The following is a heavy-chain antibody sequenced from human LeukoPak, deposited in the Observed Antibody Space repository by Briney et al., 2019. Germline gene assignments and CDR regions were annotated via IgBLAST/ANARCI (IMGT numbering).Heavy chain of an antibody. CDR2: ISAYSGNT. J-gene: IGHJ4*02. V-gene: IGHV1-18*01. D-gene: IGHD6-6*01. CDR1: GYTFINYG. Sequence: ASVKVSCKASGYTFINYGISWVRQAPGQGLEWLGWISAYSGNTNYGEKFQGRITMTTETSTSTAYMELRSLRSDDTAVYYCARDKYSSSSDFDYWGQGTLVTVSS. CDR3: ARDKYSSSSDFDY.